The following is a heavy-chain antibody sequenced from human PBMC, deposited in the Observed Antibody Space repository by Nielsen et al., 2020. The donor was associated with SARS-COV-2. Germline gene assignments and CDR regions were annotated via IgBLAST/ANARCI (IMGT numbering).Heavy chain of an antibody. J-gene: IGHJ6*02. CDR2: INHSGST. Sequence: GSLRLSCAVYGGSFSGYYWSWIRQPPGKGLEWIGEINHSGSTNYNPSLKSRVTISVDTSKNQFSLKLSSVTAADTAVYYCARDQRWLQLHYYYYGMDVWGQGTTVTVSS. CDR3: ARDQRWLQLHYYYYGMDV. D-gene: IGHD5-24*01. V-gene: IGHV4-34*01. CDR1: GGSFSGYY.